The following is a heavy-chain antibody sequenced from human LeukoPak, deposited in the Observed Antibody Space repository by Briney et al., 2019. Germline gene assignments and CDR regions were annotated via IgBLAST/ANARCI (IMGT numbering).Heavy chain of an antibody. Sequence: GSLRLSCAASGFAFSTFAMTWVRQAPGKGLEWIGYIYYSGSTNYNPSLKSRVTISVDTSKNQFSLKLSSVTAADTAVYYCARAAVAGFDYWGQGTLVTVSS. J-gene: IGHJ4*02. CDR3: ARAAVAGFDY. CDR1: GFAFSTFA. CDR2: IYYSGST. D-gene: IGHD6-19*01. V-gene: IGHV4-59*01.